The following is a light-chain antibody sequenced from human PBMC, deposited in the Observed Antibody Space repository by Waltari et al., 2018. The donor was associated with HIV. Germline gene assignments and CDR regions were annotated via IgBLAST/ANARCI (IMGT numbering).Light chain of an antibody. V-gene: IGLV2-23*02. Sequence: QSALTQPASVSGNPGQSVTITCTGTDIDIGNYNLVSWFQQHPGKAPKLLIYDVSKRPSGVSSRFSGSKSGYFASLTISGLLTEDESSYYCLTYVSKTSTWQFGGGTYPTV. CDR3: LTYVSKTSTWQ. CDR1: DIDIGNYNL. CDR2: DVS. J-gene: IGLJ3*02.